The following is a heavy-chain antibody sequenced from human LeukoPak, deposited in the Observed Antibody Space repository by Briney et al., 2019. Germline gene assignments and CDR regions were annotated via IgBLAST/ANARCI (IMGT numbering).Heavy chain of an antibody. CDR2: IYSSGST. Sequence: SETLSLTCTVSGGSINNYYWSWIRQPAGKGLEWIGRIYSSGSTNYNPSLKSRLTMSLDTSKKQFSMELNSVAAADTAVYYCARGFYGSRSETLDYWGQGILVTVSS. V-gene: IGHV4-4*07. CDR3: ARGFYGSRSETLDY. D-gene: IGHD3-10*01. J-gene: IGHJ4*02. CDR1: GGSINNYY.